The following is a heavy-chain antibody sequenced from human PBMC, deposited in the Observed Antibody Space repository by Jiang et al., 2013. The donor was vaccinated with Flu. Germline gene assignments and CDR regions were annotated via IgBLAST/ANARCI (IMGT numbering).Heavy chain of an antibody. Sequence: VQLVESGAEVKKPGESLKISCKASGYSFTSYWIVWVRQMPGKGLEWMGMVYGGYSDTRYSPSLQGHVTMSADQSMTTAFLQWDSLRASDTAMYYCVRALWTSNGWNWGDYWGPGTLVTVSS. CDR2: VYGGYSDT. CDR1: GYSFTSYW. CDR3: VRALWTSNGWNWGDY. D-gene: IGHD1-7*01. J-gene: IGHJ4*02. V-gene: IGHV5-51*01.